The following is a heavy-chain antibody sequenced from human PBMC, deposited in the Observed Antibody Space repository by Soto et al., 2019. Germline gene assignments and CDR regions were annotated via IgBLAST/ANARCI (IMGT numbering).Heavy chain of an antibody. Sequence: QLHLVQSGAVVKKPGASVTVSCSASGYPVTAYYMHWVRQAPGRGLEWMGGINPATGAAKYTQTFRGGVSIPRDPSTSTVFMELGGLTSEDTAVFYCARGGGVGVAGSAAFDMWGQGTLVTVSS. D-gene: IGHD3-3*01. J-gene: IGHJ3*02. V-gene: IGHV1-2*02. CDR3: ARGGGVGVAGSAAFDM. CDR1: GYPVTAYY. CDR2: INPATGAA.